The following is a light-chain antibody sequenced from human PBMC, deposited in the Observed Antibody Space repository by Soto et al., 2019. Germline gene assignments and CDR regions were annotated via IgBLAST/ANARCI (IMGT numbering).Light chain of an antibody. V-gene: IGKV1-27*01. Sequence: DIQMTQSPSSLSASVGDRVTITCRASQGISNYLAWYQQKPGKVPKLLIYAASTLQSGDPSRISGSGSGTDFTLTISSLQPEDVATYYCQNYNRAPYPFGQGPKLEIK. CDR2: AAS. CDR3: QNYNRAPYP. CDR1: QGISNY. J-gene: IGKJ2*01.